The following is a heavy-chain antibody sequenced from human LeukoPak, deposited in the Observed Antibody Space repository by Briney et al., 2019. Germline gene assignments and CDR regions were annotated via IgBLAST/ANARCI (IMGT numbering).Heavy chain of an antibody. D-gene: IGHD5-18*01. CDR2: IYYSGST. V-gene: IGHV4-59*01. Sequence: SETLSLTYTVSGGSISSYYWSWIRQPPGKGLEWIGYIYYSGSTNYNPSLKSRVTISVDTSKNQFSLKLSSVTAADTAVYYCARVDTSLVPDAFDIWGQGSMVTVSS. J-gene: IGHJ3*02. CDR3: ARVDTSLVPDAFDI. CDR1: GGSISSYY.